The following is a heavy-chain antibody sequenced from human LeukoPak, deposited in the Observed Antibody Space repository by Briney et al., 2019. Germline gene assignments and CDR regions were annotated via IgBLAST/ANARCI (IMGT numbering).Heavy chain of an antibody. J-gene: IGHJ6*04. D-gene: IGHD3-10*02. CDR3: AELGITMIGGV. V-gene: IGHV3-23*01. Sequence: GGTLRLSCSASGFTFTTYGMNWVRQAPGKGLEWVSGIGGSGVRTYYADSVKGRFTISRDNSRNTVYLQMKSLRDEDTAVYYCAELGITMIGGVWGKGTTVTISS. CDR1: GFTFTTYG. CDR2: IGGSGVRT.